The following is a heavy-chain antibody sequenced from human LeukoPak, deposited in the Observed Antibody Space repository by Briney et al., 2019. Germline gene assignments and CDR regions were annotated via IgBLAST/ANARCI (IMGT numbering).Heavy chain of an antibody. D-gene: IGHD3-9*01. V-gene: IGHV1-18*01. CDR3: VRDPTANYDILTGYYRNYYYGMDV. CDR2: ISAYNGNT. Sequence: ASVKVSCKASGYTFTSYGISWVRQAPGQGLEWMGWISAYNGNTNYAQKLQGRVTMTTDTSTSTAYMELRSLRSDDTAVYYCVRDPTANYDILTGYYRNYYYGMDVWGQGTTVTVSS. J-gene: IGHJ6*02. CDR1: GYTFTSYG.